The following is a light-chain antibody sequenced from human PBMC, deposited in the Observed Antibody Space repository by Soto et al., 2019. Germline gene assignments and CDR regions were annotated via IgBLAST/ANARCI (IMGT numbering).Light chain of an antibody. V-gene: IGLV2-8*01. Sequence: QSALTQPRSASGSPVQSVTISCTGTSSDVGGYNSVSWYQQHPGKAPRLMISEVNKRPSGVPDRFSGSKSGNTASLTVSGLQAEDEADYYCSSYAGSDIVFGTGTKVTVL. CDR3: SSYAGSDIV. J-gene: IGLJ1*01. CDR1: SSDVGGYNS. CDR2: EVN.